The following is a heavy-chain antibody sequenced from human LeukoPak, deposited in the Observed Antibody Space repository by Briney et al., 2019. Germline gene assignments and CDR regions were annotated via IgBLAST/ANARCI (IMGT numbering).Heavy chain of an antibody. J-gene: IGHJ4*02. CDR1: GFTFSSYA. D-gene: IGHD5-24*01. Sequence: GGSLRLSCAASGFTFSSYAMHWVRQAPGKGLEWVAVISYDGSNKHYADSVKGRFTISRDNSKNTLYLQMNSLRAEDTAVYYCAREWPMTPYFDYWGQGTLVTVSS. CDR3: AREWPMTPYFDY. V-gene: IGHV3-30*04. CDR2: ISYDGSNK.